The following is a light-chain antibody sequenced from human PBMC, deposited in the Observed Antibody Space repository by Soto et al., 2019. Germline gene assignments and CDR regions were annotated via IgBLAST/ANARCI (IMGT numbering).Light chain of an antibody. V-gene: IGKV3-11*01. CDR3: QQRTNWPSVI. CDR2: GAS. Sequence: EIVLTQSPATLSLSPGESATLSCRASQSVSNYLAWYQHKPGQAPRLLIYGASIRATGIPARFSGGGSGTDFTLTISSLEPEDFAVYYCQQRTNWPSVIFGQGTRLEIK. J-gene: IGKJ5*01. CDR1: QSVSNY.